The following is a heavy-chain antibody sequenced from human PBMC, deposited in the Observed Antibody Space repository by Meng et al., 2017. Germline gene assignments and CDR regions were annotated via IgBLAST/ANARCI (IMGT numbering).Heavy chain of an antibody. CDR1: GVTFSSYA. Sequence: QVQLFECVRKVQKHGASLTVSCKVAGVTFSSYATSCVLQAPGQGLEWTGGIIHIFGTANYAQKFQVRVTITADESTSTAYMELSSLRSEDTAVYYCARDQGSKATKFDYWGQGTLVTVSS. J-gene: IGHJ4*02. CDR2: IIHIFGTA. CDR3: ARDQGSKATKFDY. V-gene: IGHV1-69*01. D-gene: IGHD5-24*01.